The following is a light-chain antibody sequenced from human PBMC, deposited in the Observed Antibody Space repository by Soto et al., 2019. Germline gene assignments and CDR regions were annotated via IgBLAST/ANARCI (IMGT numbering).Light chain of an antibody. J-gene: IGKJ1*01. CDR2: KVS. V-gene: IGKV2-30*01. Sequence: DVVVTQSPLSLPVTLGQPASISCRSSQSLVSSDGDTYLNWFQQRPGQSPRRLIYKVSNRDSGVPDRFSGSGSGTDFTLKISRVEAEDVRVYYCMQGTHWPWTFGQGTKVEIK. CDR1: QSLVSSDGDTY. CDR3: MQGTHWPWT.